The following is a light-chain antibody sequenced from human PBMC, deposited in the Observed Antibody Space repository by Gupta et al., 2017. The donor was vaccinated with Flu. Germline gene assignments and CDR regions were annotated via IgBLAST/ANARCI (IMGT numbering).Light chain of an antibody. CDR1: QSISNS. CDR2: DAS. Sequence: APLSLSPGAVATFACLASQSISNSIDWYQKKPGQAPRLLMYDASHRAAGITDRFTGSGSGIDFPVTISSLEREDFAVYYCQQSSSRPMHTFGEGTELEIK. V-gene: IGKV3-11*01. J-gene: IGKJ2*01. CDR3: QQSSSRPMHT.